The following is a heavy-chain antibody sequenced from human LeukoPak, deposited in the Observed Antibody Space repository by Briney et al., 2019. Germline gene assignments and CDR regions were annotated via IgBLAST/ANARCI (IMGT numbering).Heavy chain of an antibody. J-gene: IGHJ4*02. CDR3: AREIYGRFDF. CDR1: GYTFTTYG. Sequence: GASVKVSCKASGYTFTTYGISWVRQAPGQGLEWMGWINPYNGNTNYAQKFQGRVTLTTDTSTSTAYMDLRSLRSDDTAMYYSAREIYGRFDFWGQGTLVTVSS. CDR2: INPYNGNT. D-gene: IGHD4-17*01. V-gene: IGHV1-18*01.